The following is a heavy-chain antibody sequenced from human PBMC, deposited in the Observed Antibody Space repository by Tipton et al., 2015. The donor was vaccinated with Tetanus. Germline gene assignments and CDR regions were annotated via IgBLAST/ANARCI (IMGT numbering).Heavy chain of an antibody. CDR1: GYKFSNFW. CDR3: ARPNQEGTTSVPSDI. D-gene: IGHD1-1*01. J-gene: IGHJ3*02. Sequence: QLVQSGAEVKKPGESLKISCKASGYKFSNFWIGWVRQMPGKGLEWMGLIYPGDSDTRYSPSFQGQVTISADKSISTAYLQWNSLKASDTAMYYCARPNQEGTTSVPSDIWGQGTMVTVST. CDR2: IYPGDSDT. V-gene: IGHV5-51*01.